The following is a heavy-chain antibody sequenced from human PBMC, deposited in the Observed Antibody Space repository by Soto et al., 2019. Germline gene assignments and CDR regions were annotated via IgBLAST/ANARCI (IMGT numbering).Heavy chain of an antibody. CDR1: GGTFSNSA. J-gene: IGHJ5*02. CDR2: IIPIFGST. Sequence: QVQLVQSGAEVRKPGSSVKVSCKASGGTFSNSAITWVRQAPGQGLEWVGGIIPIFGSTNYAQKCQGSVTITADESTSTAYLELSSLTSEDTAVYYCARDGDLRSDFWSGPLGGGWFDPWGQGTLVTVSS. D-gene: IGHD3-3*01. V-gene: IGHV1-69*12. CDR3: ARDGDLRSDFWSGPLGGGWFDP.